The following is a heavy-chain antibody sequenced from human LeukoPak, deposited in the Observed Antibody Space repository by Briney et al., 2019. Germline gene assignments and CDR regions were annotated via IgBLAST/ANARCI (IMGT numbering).Heavy chain of an antibody. CDR3: ARGRLDEQQLVLRY. Sequence: ASVKVSCKASGYTFTSYDINWVRQATGQGLEWMGWMNPNSGNTGYAQKFQGRVTMTRNTSISTVYMELSSLRSEDTAVYYCARGRLDEQQLVLRYWGQGTLVTVSS. J-gene: IGHJ4*02. CDR2: MNPNSGNT. V-gene: IGHV1-8*01. CDR1: GYTFTSYD. D-gene: IGHD6-13*01.